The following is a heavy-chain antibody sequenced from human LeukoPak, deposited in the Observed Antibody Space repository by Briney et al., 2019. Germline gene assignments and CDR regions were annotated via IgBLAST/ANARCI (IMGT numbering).Heavy chain of an antibody. Sequence: ASVKVSCKASGYTFTGYYVHWVRQAPGQGLEWMGRINPNSGGTNYAQKFQGRVTMTRDTSISTAYMELSRLRSDDTAVYYCAKGDAVAGTSDFVYWGQGTLVTVSS. D-gene: IGHD6-19*01. CDR3: AKGDAVAGTSDFVY. J-gene: IGHJ4*02. CDR1: GYTFTGYY. CDR2: INPNSGGT. V-gene: IGHV1-2*06.